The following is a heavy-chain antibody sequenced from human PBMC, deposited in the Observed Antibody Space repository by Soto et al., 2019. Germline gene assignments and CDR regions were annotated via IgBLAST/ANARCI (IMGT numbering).Heavy chain of an antibody. V-gene: IGHV1-8*01. Sequence: QVQLVQSGAEVKKPGASVKVSCKASGYTFTSYDINWVRQATGQGLEWMGWMNPNSGNTGYAQKFQGRVTMTRHNDISTGYIGLSSLRSEDTAVYYCALRNTVITHDWGQGTLVTVSS. CDR2: MNPNSGNT. CDR3: ALRNTVITHD. J-gene: IGHJ4*02. D-gene: IGHD3-22*01. CDR1: GYTFTSYD.